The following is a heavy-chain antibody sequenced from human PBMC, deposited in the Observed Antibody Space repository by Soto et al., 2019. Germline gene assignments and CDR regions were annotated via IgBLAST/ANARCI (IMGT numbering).Heavy chain of an antibody. CDR3: ARVKWFGESGFDY. CDR1: GGSTSSYY. CDR2: IYYTGYT. V-gene: IGHV4-59*12. D-gene: IGHD3-10*01. Sequence: SETLSLTCTVSGGSTSSYYWSWIRQPPGKGLEWIGYIYYTGYTNYNPSLKSRVTISVDTSKNQFSLNVSSVTAADTAVYYCARVKWFGESGFDYWGQGTLVTVSS. J-gene: IGHJ4*02.